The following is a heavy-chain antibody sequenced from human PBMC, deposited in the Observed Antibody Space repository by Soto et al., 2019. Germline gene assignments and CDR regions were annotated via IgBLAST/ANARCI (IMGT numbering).Heavy chain of an antibody. V-gene: IGHV4-59*01. J-gene: IGHJ5*02. D-gene: IGHD6-6*01. CDR2: IYYSGST. CDR3: ARGLEYSSSFDP. CDR1: GGSISSYY. Sequence: QVQLQESGPGLVKPSETLSLTCTVSGGSISSYYWSWIRQPPGKGLEWIGYIYYSGSTNYNPSLKSRVTISVDTSKNQFSLKLSSVTAADTAVYYCARGLEYSSSFDPWGQGTLVTVSS.